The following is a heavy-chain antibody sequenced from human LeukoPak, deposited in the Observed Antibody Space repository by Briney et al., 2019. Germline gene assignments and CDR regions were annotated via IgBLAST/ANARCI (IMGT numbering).Heavy chain of an antibody. V-gene: IGHV3-64*01. CDR3: ARSGYCSGGTCYVDY. CDR2: ISNNGGST. Sequence: GGSLRLSCAASGFTFSSYGLHWVRQAPGKGLEYVSAISNNGGSTYYANSVKGRFTIFRDNSKSTLYLQMGSLRPEDMAVYYCARSGYCSGGTCYVDYWGQGTLVTVSS. J-gene: IGHJ4*02. D-gene: IGHD2-15*01. CDR1: GFTFSSYG.